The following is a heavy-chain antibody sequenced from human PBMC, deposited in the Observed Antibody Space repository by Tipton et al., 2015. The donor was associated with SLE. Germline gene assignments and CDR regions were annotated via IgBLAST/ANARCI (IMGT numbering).Heavy chain of an antibody. V-gene: IGHV4-59*11. CDR2: IYYSGRT. CDR1: GGSITSHY. Sequence: TLSLTCTVSGGSITSHYWSWIRQPPGKGLEWIGYIYYSGRTNYNPSFKSRVTISVDTSKNQFSLKLSSVTAADTAVYFCARDIRSSWFYFDSWGQGMLVTVSS. CDR3: ARDIRSSWFYFDS. D-gene: IGHD6-13*01. J-gene: IGHJ4*02.